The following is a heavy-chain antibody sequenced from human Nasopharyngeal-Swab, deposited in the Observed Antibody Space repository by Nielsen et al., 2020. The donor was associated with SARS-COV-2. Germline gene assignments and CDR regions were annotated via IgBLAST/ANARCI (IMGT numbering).Heavy chain of an antibody. CDR3: ARRLTLESFWYFDL. J-gene: IGHJ2*01. D-gene: IGHD3-3*01. CDR2: IYYSGTT. Sequence: SETLSLTCTVSGASISRYYWSWIRQPPGEGLEWIGYIYYSGTTDYNPSLKSRVTISVDTSKNQFSLNLTSVTAADTAVYYCARRLTLESFWYFDLWGRGTLVTVSS. CDR1: GASISRYY. V-gene: IGHV4-59*01.